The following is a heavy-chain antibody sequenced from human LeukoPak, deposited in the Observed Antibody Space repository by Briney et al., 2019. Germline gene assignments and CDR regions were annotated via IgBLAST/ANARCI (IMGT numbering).Heavy chain of an antibody. Sequence: SETLSLTCAVYGGSFSGYYWSWIRQPPGKGLEWIGEINHSGSTNYNPSLKSRVTISVDTSKNQFSLKLSSVTTADTAVYYCARGRYYDFWSGYFGTLDVWGKGTTVTVSS. CDR3: ARGRYYDFWSGYFGTLDV. J-gene: IGHJ6*04. D-gene: IGHD3-3*01. V-gene: IGHV4-34*01. CDR2: INHSGST. CDR1: GGSFSGYY.